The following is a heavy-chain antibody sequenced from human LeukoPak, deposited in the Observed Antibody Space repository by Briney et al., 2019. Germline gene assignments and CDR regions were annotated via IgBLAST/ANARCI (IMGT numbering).Heavy chain of an antibody. Sequence: ASVKVSCKASGYTFTGYYLHWVRQAPGQGLEWMGWISPNSGGTNSAQKFQGRVTLTRDMSISTVYMELRSLTSDDTAIFYCARGRSGSYYEAFYFDYWGQGTLVTVPS. V-gene: IGHV1-2*02. D-gene: IGHD3-10*01. CDR1: GYTFTGYY. CDR3: ARGRSGSYYEAFYFDY. CDR2: ISPNSGGT. J-gene: IGHJ4*02.